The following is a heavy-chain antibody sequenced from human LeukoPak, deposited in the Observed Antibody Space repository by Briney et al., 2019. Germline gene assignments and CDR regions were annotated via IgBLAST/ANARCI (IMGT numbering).Heavy chain of an antibody. J-gene: IGHJ4*02. CDR1: GFTFSSYW. CDR3: ARGGGSGSYYGGYYFDY. V-gene: IGHV3-7*03. D-gene: IGHD3-10*01. CDR2: IKQDGSEK. Sequence: GGSLRLSCAASGFTFSSYWMSWVRQAPGKGLEWVANIKQDGSEKYYVDSVKGRFTISRDNAKNSLYLQMNSLRAEDTALYYCARGGGSGSYYGGYYFDYWGQGTLVTVSS.